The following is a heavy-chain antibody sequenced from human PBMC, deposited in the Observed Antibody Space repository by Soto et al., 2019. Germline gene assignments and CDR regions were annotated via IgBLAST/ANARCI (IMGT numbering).Heavy chain of an antibody. CDR1: GYTFTGYY. D-gene: IGHD4-17*01. CDR3: ARTLYRDNVDY. Sequence: ASVKVSCKASGYTFTGYYMHWVPQAPGQGLEWMGWINPNSGGTNYAQKFQGWVTMTRDTSISTAYMELSRLRSEDTAVYYCARTLYRDNVDYWGQGTLDTVSS. CDR2: INPNSGGT. J-gene: IGHJ4*02. V-gene: IGHV1-2*04.